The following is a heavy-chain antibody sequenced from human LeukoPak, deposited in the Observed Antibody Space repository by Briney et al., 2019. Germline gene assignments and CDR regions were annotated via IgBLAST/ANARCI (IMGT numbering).Heavy chain of an antibody. J-gene: IGHJ6*03. CDR1: GFTFSDYY. D-gene: IGHD2-2*01. Sequence: GGSLRLSCAASGFTFSDYYMSWIRQAPGKGLEWVSYISSSGSTIYYADSVKGRFTISRDNAKNSLYLQMNSLRAEDTAVYHCARAFVPGYYYMDVWGKGTTVTVSS. CDR2: ISSSGSTI. CDR3: ARAFVPGYYYMDV. V-gene: IGHV3-11*01.